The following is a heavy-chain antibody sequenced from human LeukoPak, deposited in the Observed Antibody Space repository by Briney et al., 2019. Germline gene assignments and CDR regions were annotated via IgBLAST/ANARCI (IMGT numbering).Heavy chain of an antibody. CDR1: AAPIRNYY. CDR3: AKDLGTGSTGFD. D-gene: IGHD3-10*01. V-gene: IGHV4-4*07. CDR2: MYFTGET. J-gene: IGHJ1*01. Sequence: PSETLSLTCTVSAAPIRNYYWSWSRQPAGKGLGGIGRMYFTGETYYNPSLKSRLSMSVDTSNNQFSLRLNSVTAADTATYYCAKDLGTGSTGFDWGPGTRGTVS.